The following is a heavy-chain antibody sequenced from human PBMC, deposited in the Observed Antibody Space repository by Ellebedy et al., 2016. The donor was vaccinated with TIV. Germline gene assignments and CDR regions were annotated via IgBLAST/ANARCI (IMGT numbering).Heavy chain of an antibody. CDR2: MNPNSGHT. CDR3: ARVRRMNWFDP. Sequence: AASVKVSCKASGYTFTSYDINWMRQATGQGLEWMAWMNPNSGHTGYAQKFQGRVTMTRNTSISTAYMELTSLRSEDTALYYCARVRRMNWFDPWGQGTLVTVSS. J-gene: IGHJ5*02. CDR1: GYTFTSYD. V-gene: IGHV1-8*01. D-gene: IGHD1-1*01.